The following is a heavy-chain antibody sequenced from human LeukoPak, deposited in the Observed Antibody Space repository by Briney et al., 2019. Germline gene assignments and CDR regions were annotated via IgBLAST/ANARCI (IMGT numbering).Heavy chain of an antibody. J-gene: IGHJ4*02. CDR2: ISDSGGST. V-gene: IGHV3-23*01. CDR3: AKGYCSGGSCWDYFDY. Sequence: GGSLRLSCAASGITFSSYAMSWVRQAPGKGLEWDSGISDSGGSTYYADSVKGRFTISRDNSKNTLYLQVNSLRAEDTAVYYCAKGYCSGGSCWDYFDYWGQGTLVTVSS. D-gene: IGHD2-15*01. CDR1: GITFSSYA.